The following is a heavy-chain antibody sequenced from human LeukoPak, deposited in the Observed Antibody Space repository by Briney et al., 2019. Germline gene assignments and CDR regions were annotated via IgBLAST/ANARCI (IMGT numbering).Heavy chain of an antibody. V-gene: IGHV4-4*07. CDR1: GGSISSYY. CDR2: IYSSGNT. CDR3: ARRLRRTHYFDY. D-gene: IGHD1/OR15-1a*01. Sequence: SETLSLTCTVSGGSISSYYWSWIRQPAGKALEWIGRIYSSGNTNYNPSLESRVTMSVDTSKNQFSLKLTSVTAADTAVYYCARRLRRTHYFDYWGQGTLVTVSS. J-gene: IGHJ4*02.